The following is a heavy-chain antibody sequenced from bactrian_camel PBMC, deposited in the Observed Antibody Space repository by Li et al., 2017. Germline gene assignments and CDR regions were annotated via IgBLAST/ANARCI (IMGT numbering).Heavy chain of an antibody. CDR3: AAGWSFGVGTLLRRHVNY. D-gene: IGHD3*01. CDR2: IVVLGATT. V-gene: IGHV3S54*01. CDR1: GITEGTNF. J-gene: IGHJ4*01. Sequence: VQLVESGGGSVQAGGSLRLSCEVSGITEGTNFIGWFRQAPGEQREGVASIVVLGATTYYADSVKGRFTISQDNAKNMVYLQVNSLKAEDTAMYYCAAGWSFGVGTLLRRHVNYWGQGTQVTVS.